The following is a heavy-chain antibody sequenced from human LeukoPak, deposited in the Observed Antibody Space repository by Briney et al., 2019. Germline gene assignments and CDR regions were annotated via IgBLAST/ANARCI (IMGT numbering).Heavy chain of an antibody. D-gene: IGHD3-10*01. V-gene: IGHV4-34*01. CDR3: ASSPVLLWFGELHPVFDY. CDR2: INHSGST. CDR1: GESFSGYY. J-gene: IGHJ4*02. Sequence: SETLSLTCAVYGESFSGYYWSWIRQPPGKGLEWIGEINHSGSTNYNPSLKSRVTISVDTSKNQFSLKLSSVTAADTAVYYCASSPVLLWFGELHPVFDYWGQGTLVTVSS.